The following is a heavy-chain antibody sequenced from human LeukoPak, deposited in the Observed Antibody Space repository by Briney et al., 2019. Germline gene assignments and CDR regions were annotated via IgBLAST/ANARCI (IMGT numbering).Heavy chain of an antibody. CDR1: GDSISSSY. J-gene: IGHJ3*01. CDR2: IYNSANT. Sequence: SETLSLTCSVSGDSISSSYWSWIRQPPGKGLEWIGNIYNSANTNYNPSLQSRVTMSVDTSKSQFSLQLTSVSAADTAVYYCAGRFSSRSDGNVYYYVHDAFDVWGQGTLVTVSS. D-gene: IGHD3-22*01. V-gene: IGHV4-59*08. CDR3: AGRFSSRSDGNVYYYVHDAFDV.